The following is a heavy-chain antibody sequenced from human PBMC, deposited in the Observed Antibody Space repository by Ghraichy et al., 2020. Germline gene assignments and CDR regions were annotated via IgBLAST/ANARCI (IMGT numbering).Heavy chain of an antibody. CDR1: GFTFSNAW. D-gene: IGHD6-13*01. V-gene: IGHV3-15*01. J-gene: IGHJ6*02. CDR2: IKSKTDGGTT. Sequence: GGSLRLSCAASGFTFSNAWMSWVRQAPGKGLEWVGRIKSKTDGGTTDYAAPVKGRFTISRDDSKNTLYLQMNSLKTEDTAVYYCTTDWDSSSWYVYGMDVWGQGTTVTVSS. CDR3: TTDWDSSSWYVYGMDV.